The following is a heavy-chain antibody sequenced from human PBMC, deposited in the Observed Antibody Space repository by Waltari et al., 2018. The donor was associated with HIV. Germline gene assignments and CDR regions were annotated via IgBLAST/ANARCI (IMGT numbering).Heavy chain of an antibody. CDR2: INSDGSST. J-gene: IGHJ6*02. V-gene: IGHV3-74*01. Sequence: MHWVRQTPGKGLVWVSGINSDGSSTTYADSVKGRFTISRDNPKNTLYLQMSSLRAEDTAVYFCARGRYYGMDVWGQGTTVTVSS. CDR3: ARGRYYGMDV.